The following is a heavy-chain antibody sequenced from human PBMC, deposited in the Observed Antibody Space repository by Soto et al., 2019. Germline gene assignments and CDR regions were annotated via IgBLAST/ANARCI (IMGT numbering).Heavy chain of an antibody. J-gene: IGHJ3*02. D-gene: IGHD6-6*01. CDR2: ISWNSGSI. Sequence: GGSLRLSCAASGFTFDDYAMHWVRQAPGKGLEWVSGISWNSGSIGYADSVKGRFTISRDNAKNSLYLQMNSLRAEDTALYYCAKDIAYIAARPSFAFDIWGQGTMVTVSS. V-gene: IGHV3-9*01. CDR3: AKDIAYIAARPSFAFDI. CDR1: GFTFDDYA.